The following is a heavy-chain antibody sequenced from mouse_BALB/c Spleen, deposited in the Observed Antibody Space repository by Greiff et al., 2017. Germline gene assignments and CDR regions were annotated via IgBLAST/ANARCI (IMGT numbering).Heavy chain of an antibody. CDR2: INSNGGSN. Sequence: EVQGVESGGGLVQPGGSLKLSCAASGFTFSSYGMSWVRQTPDKRLELVATINSNGGSNYYPDSVKGRFTISRDNAKNTLYLQMSSLKSEDTAMYYCAVYGNYVYYFDYWGQGTTLTVSS. D-gene: IGHD2-1*01. V-gene: IGHV5-6-3*01. CDR1: GFTFSSYG. J-gene: IGHJ2*01. CDR3: AVYGNYVYYFDY.